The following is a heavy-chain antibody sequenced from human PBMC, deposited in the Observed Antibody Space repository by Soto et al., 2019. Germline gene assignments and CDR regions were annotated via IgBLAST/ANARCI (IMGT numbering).Heavy chain of an antibody. V-gene: IGHV3-30-3*01. Sequence: GGSLRLSCAASGFTFSSYAMHWARQAPGKGLGWVSVISYDGSNKYCEDSVKGRFSIYRDNSKDTLYLQMHSVRADDTAVYYCARGRVLLWLVERDDAFDLWVQGTIVTVS. D-gene: IGHD3-10*01. CDR2: ISYDGSNK. CDR1: GFTFSSYA. CDR3: ARGRVLLWLVERDDAFDL. J-gene: IGHJ3*01.